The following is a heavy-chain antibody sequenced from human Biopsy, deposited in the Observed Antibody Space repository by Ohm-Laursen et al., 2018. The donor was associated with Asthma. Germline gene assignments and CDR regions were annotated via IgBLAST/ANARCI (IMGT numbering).Heavy chain of an antibody. Sequence: SLRLSRAASGFTFGDYWMSWVRQVPGKGLEWVANIKHDGSEKNHVDSLKGRFTISRDNAKNSLYLQMNSLRAEDTAVYYCARTFHFWSPYHAEHYQLWDQGTLVTVSS. V-gene: IGHV3-7*01. CDR2: IKHDGSEK. CDR3: ARTFHFWSPYHAEHYQL. CDR1: GFTFGDYW. J-gene: IGHJ1*01. D-gene: IGHD3-3*02.